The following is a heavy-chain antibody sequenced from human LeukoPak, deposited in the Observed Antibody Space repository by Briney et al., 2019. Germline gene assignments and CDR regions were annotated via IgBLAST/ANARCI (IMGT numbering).Heavy chain of an antibody. CDR3: AKYGRNWSFDY. CDR1: GFTFSTSN. CDR2: ISDSSNTI. D-gene: IGHD2/OR15-2a*01. Sequence: GGSLRLSCAASGFTFSTSNMDWVRQAPGKGLEWVSYISDSSNTIYYADSVKGRFTISRDNAKNSLYLQMDSLRVDDTAVYYCAKYGRNWSFDYWGQGTLVTVSS. V-gene: IGHV3-48*01. J-gene: IGHJ4*02.